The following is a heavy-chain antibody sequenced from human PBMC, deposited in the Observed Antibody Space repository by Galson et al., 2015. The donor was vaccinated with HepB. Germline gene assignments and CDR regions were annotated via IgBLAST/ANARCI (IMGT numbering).Heavy chain of an antibody. CDR3: ARGIDYGDYGAYDH. CDR2: IKSDGSYT. Sequence: SLRLSCAASGFTFSSYWMYWVRQVPGKGLVWVSRIKSDGSYTNYADSVKGRFTISRDNAKNTLFLQMNSLRAEDTAVYYCARGIDYGDYGAYDHWGQGTLVTVSS. D-gene: IGHD4-17*01. CDR1: GFTFSSYW. V-gene: IGHV3-74*01. J-gene: IGHJ4*02.